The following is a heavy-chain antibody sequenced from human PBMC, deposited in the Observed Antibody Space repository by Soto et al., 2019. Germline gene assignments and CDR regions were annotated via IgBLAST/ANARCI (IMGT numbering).Heavy chain of an antibody. J-gene: IGHJ4*02. CDR2: ISSSGSTI. CDR1: GFTFSTYS. V-gene: IGHV3-48*04. D-gene: IGHD5-12*01. CDR3: AREASGYPDFHY. Sequence: EVQLVESGGGLVQPGGSLRLSCAASGFTFSTYSMNWVRQAPGKGLEWVSYISSSGSTIYYADSVKGRFTISRDNAKNSLYLQMNSLRAEDTAVYYCAREASGYPDFHYWGQGTLVTVSS.